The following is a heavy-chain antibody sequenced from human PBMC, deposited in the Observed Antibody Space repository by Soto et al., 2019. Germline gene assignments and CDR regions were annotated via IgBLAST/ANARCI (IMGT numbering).Heavy chain of an antibody. CDR1: GGSISSSSYY. Sequence: QLQLQESGPGLVKPSETLSLTCTVSGGSISSSSYYWGWIRQPPGKGLEWIGSIYYSGSTSYNPSLKSRVTISVDTSKNQFSLKLSSVTAADTAVYYCARHHTYTYYYDSSGYLFDIWGQGTMVTVSS. J-gene: IGHJ3*02. D-gene: IGHD3-22*01. CDR3: ARHHTYTYYYDSSGYLFDI. V-gene: IGHV4-39*01. CDR2: IYYSGST.